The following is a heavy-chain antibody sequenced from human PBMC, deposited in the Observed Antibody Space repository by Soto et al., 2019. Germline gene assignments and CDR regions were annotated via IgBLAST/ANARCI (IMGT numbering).Heavy chain of an antibody. J-gene: IGHJ6*02. CDR2: INPSGGRT. CDR1: GYTFTSHY. CDR3: ARGPYYDFWSGYYTPYYYYYGMDV. V-gene: IGHV1-46*01. D-gene: IGHD3-3*01. Sequence: ASVKASCRASGYTFTSHYMHWVRQAPGQGLERMGIINPSGGRTSYAQKFQGRVTMTRDTSTSTVYMELSSLRSEDTAVYYCARGPYYDFWSGYYTPYYYYYGMDVWGQGTTDTVSS.